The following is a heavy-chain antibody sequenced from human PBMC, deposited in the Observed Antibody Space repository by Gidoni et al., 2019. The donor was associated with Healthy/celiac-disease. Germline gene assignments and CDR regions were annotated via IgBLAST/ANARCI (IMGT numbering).Heavy chain of an antibody. J-gene: IGHJ1*01. Sequence: EVQLVESGGGLIQPGGSLSLSCAASGFTVSSNYMSWVRQAPGKGLEWVSVIYSGGSTYYADSVKGRFTISRDNSKNTLYLQMNSLRAEDTAVYYCARWEEVKEYFQHWGQGTLVTVSS. D-gene: IGHD1-26*01. CDR1: GFTVSSNY. CDR3: ARWEEVKEYFQH. V-gene: IGHV3-53*01. CDR2: IYSGGST.